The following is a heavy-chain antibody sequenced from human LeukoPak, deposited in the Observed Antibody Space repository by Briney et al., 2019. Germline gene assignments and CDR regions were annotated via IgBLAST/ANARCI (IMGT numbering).Heavy chain of an antibody. Sequence: SQTLSLTCAVSGGSISSGGYSWSWIRQPPGKGLEWIGYIYHSGSTYYNPSLKSRVTISVDRSKNQFSLKLSSVTPADTAVYYCARGWGFSGSYDSGMDVWGQGTTVTVSS. CDR3: ARGWGFSGSYDSGMDV. J-gene: IGHJ6*02. D-gene: IGHD1-26*01. CDR1: GGSISSGGYS. V-gene: IGHV4-30-2*01. CDR2: IYHSGST.